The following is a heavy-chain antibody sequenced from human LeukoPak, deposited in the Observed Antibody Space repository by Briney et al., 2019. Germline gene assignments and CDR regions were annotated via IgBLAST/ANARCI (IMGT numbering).Heavy chain of an antibody. D-gene: IGHD3-10*01. CDR3: AKGAGSGSYNNWFDP. CDR2: ISYDGSNK. V-gene: IGHV3-30*18. J-gene: IGHJ5*02. CDR1: GFTFSTYG. Sequence: GGSLRLSCAASGFTFSTYGMHWVRQAPGKGLEWVALISYDGSNKYYADSVKGRFTISRDNSKNTLYLQMNSLRAEDTAVYYCAKGAGSGSYNNWFDPWGQGTLVTVSS.